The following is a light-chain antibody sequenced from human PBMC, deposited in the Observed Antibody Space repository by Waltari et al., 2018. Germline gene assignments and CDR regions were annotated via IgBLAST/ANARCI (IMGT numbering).Light chain of an antibody. J-gene: IGKJ1*01. CDR2: GAS. CDR3: QHYVRLPVT. CDR1: QTIRES. Sequence: EIVLTQSPGTLSLSPGERATLPCRASQTIRESLARYQQKPGQAPRPLIYGASSRAAGIPDRCSGSGSGTDFSLTISRLEPEDFAVYYCQHYVRLPVTFGRGTKVEIK. V-gene: IGKV3-20*01.